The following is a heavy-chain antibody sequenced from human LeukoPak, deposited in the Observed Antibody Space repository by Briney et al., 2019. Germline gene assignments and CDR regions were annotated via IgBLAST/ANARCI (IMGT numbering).Heavy chain of an antibody. CDR3: ARARSGWTADAFDI. Sequence: ASVKVSCKASGYTFTSYAMNWVRQAPGQGLECMGWINTNTRNPTYAQGFTGRFVFSLDTSVSTAYLQISSLKAEDTAVYYCARARSGWTADAFDIWGQGTMVTVSS. V-gene: IGHV7-4-1*02. D-gene: IGHD6-19*01. CDR1: GYTFTSYA. CDR2: INTNTRNP. J-gene: IGHJ3*02.